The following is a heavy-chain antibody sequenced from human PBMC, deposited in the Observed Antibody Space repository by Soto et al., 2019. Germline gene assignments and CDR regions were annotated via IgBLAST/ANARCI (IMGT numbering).Heavy chain of an antibody. J-gene: IGHJ4*02. CDR2: IYYSGST. Sequence: PSETLSLTSTVSGGPISSRGYYRGWIRQPPGKGLEWIGSIYYSGSTYYNPSLKSRVTISVDTSKNQFSLKLSSVTAADTAVYYCARDSYYDYIWGSYRHFDYWGQGTLVTVSS. V-gene: IGHV4-39*02. CDR3: ARDSYYDYIWGSYRHFDY. D-gene: IGHD3-16*02. CDR1: GGPISSRGYY.